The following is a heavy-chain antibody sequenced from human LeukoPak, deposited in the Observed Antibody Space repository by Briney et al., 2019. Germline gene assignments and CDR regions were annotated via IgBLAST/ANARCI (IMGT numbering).Heavy chain of an antibody. CDR2: ISGSGGST. V-gene: IGHV3-23*01. CDR1: GFTFSSYA. CDR3: AKKNGDSSGYYLYYFDY. J-gene: IGHJ4*02. D-gene: IGHD3-22*01. Sequence: GGSLRLSCAASGFTFSSYAMSWVRQAPGKGLEWVSAISGSGGSTYYADSVKGRFTISRDNSKNTLYLQLNSLRAEDTAVYYCAKKNGDSSGYYLYYFDYWGQGSLVTVSS.